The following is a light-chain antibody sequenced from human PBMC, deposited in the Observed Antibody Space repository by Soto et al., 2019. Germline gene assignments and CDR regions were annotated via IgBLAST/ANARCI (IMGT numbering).Light chain of an antibody. CDR2: EVS. V-gene: IGLV2-23*02. Sequence: QSALTQPASVSGSPGQSITISCTGTNSDVGNYNHVSWYQQHPGKAPKLMIYEVSKRPSGVSNRFSGSKSANTASLTISGLQAEDDADYYCSSFARSNAWVFGGGTNLTVL. J-gene: IGLJ2*01. CDR1: NSDVGNYNH. CDR3: SSFARSNAWV.